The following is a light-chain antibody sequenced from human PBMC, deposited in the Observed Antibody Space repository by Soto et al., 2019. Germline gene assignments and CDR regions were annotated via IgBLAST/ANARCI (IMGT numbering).Light chain of an antibody. J-gene: IGLJ1*01. CDR2: EVT. CDR1: SSDVGGYNY. Sequence: QSALTQPASVSGSPGQSITISCTGTSSDVGGYNYVSWYQQHPGKAPKLMIYEVTNRPSGVSNRFSGSKSGNTASLTISGLQAEDEADYYCNSYTSSTTRVFGTGTNSPS. CDR3: NSYTSSTTRV. V-gene: IGLV2-14*01.